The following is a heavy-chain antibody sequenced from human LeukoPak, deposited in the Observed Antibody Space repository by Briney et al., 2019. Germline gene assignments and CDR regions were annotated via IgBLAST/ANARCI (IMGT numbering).Heavy chain of an antibody. V-gene: IGHV3-23*01. Sequence: GGSLRLSCAASGFPFSSYAMNWVRQAPGKGLEWVSVIAGSDGFTQYADSVKGRFTISRDNSKNTLYLQMNSLRAEDTAVYYCATVRSCSGGNCYYLDYWGQGTLVTVSS. CDR1: GFPFSSYA. D-gene: IGHD2-15*01. CDR3: ATVRSCSGGNCYYLDY. CDR2: IAGSDGFT. J-gene: IGHJ4*02.